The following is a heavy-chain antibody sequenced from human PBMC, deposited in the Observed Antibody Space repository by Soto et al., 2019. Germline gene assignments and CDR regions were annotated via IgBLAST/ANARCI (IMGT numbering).Heavy chain of an antibody. J-gene: IGHJ6*02. CDR3: ALGGYWVTTYYYYYGMDV. D-gene: IGHD3-22*01. CDR2: IYYSGNT. V-gene: IGHV4-39*01. Sequence: SETLSLTCTVSGGSISGSSYYWGWIRQTPGKGLEWIGSIYYSGNTYYNPSLKSRVTISVDTSKNQFSLKLSSVTAADTAVYYCALGGYWVTTYYYYYGMDVWGQGTTVTVS. CDR1: GGSISGSSYY.